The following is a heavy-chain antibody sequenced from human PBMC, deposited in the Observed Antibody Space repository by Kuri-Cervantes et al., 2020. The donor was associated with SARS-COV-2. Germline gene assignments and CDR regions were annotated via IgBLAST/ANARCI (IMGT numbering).Heavy chain of an antibody. CDR3: AKPEAAGPFYYGMDV. Sequence: LSLTCAASGFTFSSYAMSWVRQAPGKGLEWVSAISGSGGSTYYADSVKGRLTISRDNSKNTLYLQMNSLRAEDTAVYYCAKPEAAGPFYYGMDVWGQGTTVTVSS. CDR2: ISGSGGST. J-gene: IGHJ6*02. V-gene: IGHV3-23*01. CDR1: GFTFSSYA. D-gene: IGHD6-13*01.